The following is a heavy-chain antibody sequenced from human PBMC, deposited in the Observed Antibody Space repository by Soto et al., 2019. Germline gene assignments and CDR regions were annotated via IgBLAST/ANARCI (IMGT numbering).Heavy chain of an antibody. CDR1: GFTVSSNY. D-gene: IGHD3-16*01. CDR2: IYGDGSA. V-gene: IGHV3-66*01. CDR3: AGEQTGLSY. J-gene: IGHJ4*02. Sequence: EVQLVESGGGLVHPGGSLRLSCTASGFTVSSNYMTWVRQAPEKGLEWVSCIYGDGSAYYADSVKGKFTISRDNSENTLELQMNSLRAEDTGVYDCAGEQTGLSYWGQGTLVTVSS.